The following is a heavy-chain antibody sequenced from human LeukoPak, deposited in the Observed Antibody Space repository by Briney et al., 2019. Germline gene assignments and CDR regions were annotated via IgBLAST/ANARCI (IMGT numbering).Heavy chain of an antibody. CDR1: GYTFSGYS. Sequence: GASVKVSCKASGYTFSGYSMHWVRQAPGQGLEWMGWINPYSGDTNYAQKFQGRVTMTRDTSISTAYMELSRLRSDDTAVYYCARVVGYCSSPSCDYFDYWGQGTLVTVSS. CDR2: INPYSGDT. D-gene: IGHD2-2*01. J-gene: IGHJ4*02. V-gene: IGHV1-2*02. CDR3: ARVVGYCSSPSCDYFDY.